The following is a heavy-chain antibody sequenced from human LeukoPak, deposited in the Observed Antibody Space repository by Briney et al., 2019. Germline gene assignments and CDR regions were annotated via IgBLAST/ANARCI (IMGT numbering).Heavy chain of an antibody. Sequence: RGSLRHSCAASGFTVRSNYMSWVRQAPGEGLEWVLLIYSGGSTYYADSVKGRFTISRDNSMDTLYLQMNSLRAEDTAVYYCARTGINPNSGSYYAPVYGGQGTPVTVSS. CDR3: ARTGINPNSGSYYAPVY. D-gene: IGHD1-26*01. CDR1: GFTVRSNY. J-gene: IGHJ4*02. V-gene: IGHV3-53*01. CDR2: IYSGGST.